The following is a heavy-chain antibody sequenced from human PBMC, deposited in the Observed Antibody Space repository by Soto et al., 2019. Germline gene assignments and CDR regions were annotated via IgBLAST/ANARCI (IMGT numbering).Heavy chain of an antibody. CDR3: AKKDNSDSGSQSFDY. CDR1: GFTFSSYA. V-gene: IGHV3-23*01. J-gene: IGHJ4*02. Sequence: EVQLLESGGGLVQPGGSLRLSCAASGFTFSSYAMSWVRQAPGKGLEWVSAISGSGGSTYYADSVKGRFTISRDNSKNTLFLQMNSLRAEDTAIYYCAKKDNSDSGSQSFDYWGQGTLVTVSS. D-gene: IGHD3-10*01. CDR2: ISGSGGST.